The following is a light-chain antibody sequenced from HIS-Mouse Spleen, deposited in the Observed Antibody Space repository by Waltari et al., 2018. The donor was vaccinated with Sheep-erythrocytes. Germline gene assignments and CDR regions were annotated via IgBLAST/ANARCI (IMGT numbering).Light chain of an antibody. CDR3: CSYAGSYNHV. CDR1: SSDVGGYNY. V-gene: IGLV2-11*01. J-gene: IGLJ1*01. Sequence: QSALTQPRSVSGSPGQSVTISCTGTSSDVGGYNYVSCYQQPPGQAPKLMLYDVSKRPSGVPDRFSGSKSGNTASLTISGLQAEDEADYYCCSYAGSYNHVFATGTKVTVL. CDR2: DVS.